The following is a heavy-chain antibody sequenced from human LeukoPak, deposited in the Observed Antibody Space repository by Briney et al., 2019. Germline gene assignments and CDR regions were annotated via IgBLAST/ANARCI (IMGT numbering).Heavy chain of an antibody. V-gene: IGHV4-59*01. J-gene: IGHJ4*02. CDR3: AKGYCSGGGSYAYSFDY. CDR2: IYYSGST. Sequence: PSETLSLTCTVSGDSFSGYYWSWIRQSPGKGLEWIGYIYYSGSTNYNPSLKSRVTISVDTSKDQFPLKLSSVTAADTAVYYCAKGYCSGGGSYAYSFDYWGQGTLVTVSS. CDR1: GDSFSGYY. D-gene: IGHD2-15*01.